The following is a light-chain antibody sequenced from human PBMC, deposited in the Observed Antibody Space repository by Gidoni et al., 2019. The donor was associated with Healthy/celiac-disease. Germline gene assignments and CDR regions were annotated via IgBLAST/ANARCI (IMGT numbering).Light chain of an antibody. J-gene: IGKJ2*01. Sequence: DIVMTQYPLSLHVTPGEPASISCRSSQSRLHSNGYNYLDWYLQKPGQSPQLLIYLGSNRASGVPDRFSGSGSDTDFTLKISRVEAEDVGVYYCMQALQTPLYTFGQGTKLEIK. V-gene: IGKV2-28*01. CDR2: LGS. CDR3: MQALQTPLYT. CDR1: QSRLHSNGYNY.